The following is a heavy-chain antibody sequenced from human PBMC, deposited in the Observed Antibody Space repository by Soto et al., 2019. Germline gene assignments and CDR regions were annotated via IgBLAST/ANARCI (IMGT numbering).Heavy chain of an antibody. CDR2: ISSSSSYI. J-gene: IGHJ4*02. Sequence: EVQLVESGGGLVKPGGSLRLSCAASEFTFSIYSMNWVRQAPRKGLEWVSSISSSSSYIYYADSVKGRFTISRDNAKNSLYLQMNSLRAEDTAVYYCASLYCTNGVCYIDYWGQGTLVTVSS. D-gene: IGHD2-8*01. CDR3: ASLYCTNGVCYIDY. CDR1: EFTFSIYS. V-gene: IGHV3-21*01.